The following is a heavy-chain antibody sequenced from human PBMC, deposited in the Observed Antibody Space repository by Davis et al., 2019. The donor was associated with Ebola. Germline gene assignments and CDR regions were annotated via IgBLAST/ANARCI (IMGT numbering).Heavy chain of an antibody. J-gene: IGHJ4*02. CDR3: ARGNGYRDY. CDR1: GYSFSTHW. V-gene: IGHV5-51*01. Sequence: KVSCKASGYSFSTHWIGWVRQMPGKGPEWVAVIFPGDSDTRYSPSFQGQVTISADKSIATAYLQWSSLKASDTAMYYCARGNGYRDYWGQGTLVTVSS. CDR2: IFPGDSDT. D-gene: IGHD5-18*01.